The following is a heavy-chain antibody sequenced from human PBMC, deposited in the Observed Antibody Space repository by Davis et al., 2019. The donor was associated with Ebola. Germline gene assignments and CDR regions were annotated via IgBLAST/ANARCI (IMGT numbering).Heavy chain of an antibody. J-gene: IGHJ4*02. CDR1: GGSISSSSYY. D-gene: IGHD2-2*01. V-gene: IGHV4-39*01. CDR3: ARHRPCIGYCSSTSCCNYFDY. Sequence: PSETLSLTCTVSGGSISSSSYYWGWIRQPPGKGLEWIGSIYYSGSTYYNPSLESRVTISVATSKNQFSQKRSSVTAADTAVYYCARHRPCIGYCSSTSCCNYFDYWGQGTLVTVSS. CDR2: IYYSGST.